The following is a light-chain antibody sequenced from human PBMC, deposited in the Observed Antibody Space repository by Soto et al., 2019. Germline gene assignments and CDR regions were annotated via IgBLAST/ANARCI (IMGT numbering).Light chain of an antibody. CDR2: CAS. CDR1: QSVSSSY. V-gene: IGKV3-20*01. J-gene: IGKJ2*01. CDR3: QQYGSSSYT. Sequence: EIVLTQSPGTLSLSPGERATLSCRASQSVSSSYLAWYQQKPGQAPRLLIYCASSRATGIPDRFSGSGSGIAVTLTISRLEPEDFAVYYCQQYGSSSYTLGQGTKLEIK.